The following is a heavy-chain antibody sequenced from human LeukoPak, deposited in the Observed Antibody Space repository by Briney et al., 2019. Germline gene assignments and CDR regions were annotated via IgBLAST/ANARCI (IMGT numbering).Heavy chain of an antibody. Sequence: KPSEALSLTCTVSGGSISSYYWSWIRQPPGKGLEWIGYIYYSGSTNYNPALKSRVTISVDTSKNQFSLKLSSVTDADTAVYYCARGLGYCSGGSCYSYYYYYMDVWGKGTTVTVSS. CDR2: IYYSGST. D-gene: IGHD2-15*01. CDR1: GGSISSYY. J-gene: IGHJ6*03. V-gene: IGHV4-59*08. CDR3: ARGLGYCSGGSCYSYYYYYMDV.